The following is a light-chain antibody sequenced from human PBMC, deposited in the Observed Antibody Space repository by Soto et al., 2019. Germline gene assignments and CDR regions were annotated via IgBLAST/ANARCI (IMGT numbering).Light chain of an antibody. J-gene: IGKJ1*01. CDR3: QEHNSYSRT. CDR2: KAS. Sequence: DTQMTQSPSTLSASVGDRVTITCRASQGIVRWLAWYQQKPGKAPKLLIYKASILESGVPSRFSGSGSGTEFTLTISSLEPDDFATYYCQEHNSYSRTFGQGTRVEIK. CDR1: QGIVRW. V-gene: IGKV1-5*03.